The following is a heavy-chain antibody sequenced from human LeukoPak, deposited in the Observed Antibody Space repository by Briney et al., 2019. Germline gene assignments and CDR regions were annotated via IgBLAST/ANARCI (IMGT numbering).Heavy chain of an antibody. D-gene: IGHD2/OR15-2a*01. CDR3: AKDRMGAYFTIPDY. CDR2: ISWNGDIK. Sequence: PGGSLRLSCAASGFTSDDYAMHWVRQAPGKGLEWVSGISWNGDIKGYADSVKVRFTISRDNAQNSLYLQINSLRPEDTAFYSCAKDRMGAYFTIPDYWGQGTLVTVSS. CDR1: GFTSDDYA. V-gene: IGHV3-9*02. J-gene: IGHJ4*02.